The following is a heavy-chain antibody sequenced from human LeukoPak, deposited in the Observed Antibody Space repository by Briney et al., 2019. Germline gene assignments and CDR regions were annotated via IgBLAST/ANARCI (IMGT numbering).Heavy chain of an antibody. J-gene: IGHJ6*03. CDR3: ATTFHTVRGSDYYYYMDV. CDR2: ISSSSSYI. D-gene: IGHD4-11*01. CDR1: GFTFSSYS. V-gene: IGHV3-21*04. Sequence: GGSLRLSCAASGFTFSSYSMNWVRQAPGKGLEWVSSISSSSSYIYYADSVKGRCTISRDNAKNSVYLQMNSLRVEDTAVYYCATTFHTVRGSDYYYYMDVWGKGTTVTVSS.